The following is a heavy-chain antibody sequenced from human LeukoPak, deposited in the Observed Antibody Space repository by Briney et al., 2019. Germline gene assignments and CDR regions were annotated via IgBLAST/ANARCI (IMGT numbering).Heavy chain of an antibody. CDR3: ARDKTYCSSTSCPIYYYYGMDV. J-gene: IGHJ6*02. Sequence: PSETLSLTCAVYGGSFSGYYWSWIRQPPGKGLEWIGEINHSGSTNYNPSLKSQVTISVDTSKNQFSLKLSSVTAADTAVYYCARDKTYCSSTSCPIYYYYGMDVWGQGTTVTVSS. V-gene: IGHV4-34*01. CDR1: GGSFSGYY. D-gene: IGHD2-2*01. CDR2: INHSGST.